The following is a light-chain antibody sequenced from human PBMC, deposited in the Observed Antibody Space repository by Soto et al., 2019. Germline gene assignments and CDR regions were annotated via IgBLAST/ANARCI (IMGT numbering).Light chain of an antibody. Sequence: DIQMTQSPSSVSASVGDTVTITCRASDSICTWLAWYQKKPGKAPNLLIFAASSLQSGVPTRFRGSGSGTDFTLTISSQQPDDFATYFCQQGASFPLAFGGGTKVEIK. CDR3: QQGASFPLA. CDR2: AAS. V-gene: IGKV1-12*01. CDR1: DSICTW. J-gene: IGKJ4*01.